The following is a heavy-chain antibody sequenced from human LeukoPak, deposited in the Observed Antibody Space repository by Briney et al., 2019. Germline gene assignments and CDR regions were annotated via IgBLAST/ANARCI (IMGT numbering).Heavy chain of an antibody. Sequence: PGGSLRLSCAASGFTFSSYAMSWVRQAPGKGLEWVSYISSSGSTIYYADSVKGRFTISRDNAKNSLYLQMNSLRAEDTAVYYCARDFSCSSTSCYRLPTNWFDPWGQGTLVTVSS. J-gene: IGHJ5*02. CDR1: GFTFSSYA. CDR3: ARDFSCSSTSCYRLPTNWFDP. D-gene: IGHD2-2*01. CDR2: ISSSGSTI. V-gene: IGHV3-48*04.